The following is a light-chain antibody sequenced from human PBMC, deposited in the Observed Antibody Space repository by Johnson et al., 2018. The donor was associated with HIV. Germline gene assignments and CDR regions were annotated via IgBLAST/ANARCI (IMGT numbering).Light chain of an antibody. CDR1: SSNIGNNY. V-gene: IGLV1-51*01. Sequence: QSVLTQPPSVSAAPGQKVTISCSGSSSNIGNNYVSWYQQLPGTAPKLLIYDNNKRPSGIPDRFSGSKSGTSATLGIPGLQPGDEADYYCGTWDSSLSASYVFGTGTKVTVL. J-gene: IGLJ1*01. CDR2: DNN. CDR3: GTWDSSLSASYV.